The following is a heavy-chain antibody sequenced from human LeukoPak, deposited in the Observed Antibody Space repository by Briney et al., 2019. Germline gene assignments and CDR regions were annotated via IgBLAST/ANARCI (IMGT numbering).Heavy chain of an antibody. CDR3: ARGGFKYNYYDALDV. CDR2: ISYDGSNK. D-gene: IGHD2-15*01. J-gene: IGHJ6*02. CDR1: GFTFSSYA. Sequence: GRSLRLSCAASGFTFSSYAMHWVRQAPGKGLEWVAVISYDGSNKYYADSVKGRFTISRDNAENTLYLQMNSQRPEDTAVYFCARGGFKYNYYDALDVWGPGTTVTVSS. V-gene: IGHV3-30-3*01.